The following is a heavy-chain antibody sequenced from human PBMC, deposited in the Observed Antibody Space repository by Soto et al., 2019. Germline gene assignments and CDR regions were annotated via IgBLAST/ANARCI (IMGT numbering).Heavy chain of an antibody. J-gene: IGHJ4*02. CDR1: GFVFSDFQ. CDR3: ARDNLAFQGAFDL. D-gene: IGHD3-16*01. V-gene: IGHV3-21*01. Sequence: GGSLRLSCAASGFVFSDFQFNWVRQAPGGGLEWPSSITGTSAFTEYAESIEGRFTISRDNPNKLLFLHMDNLRPEDTAVYYCARDNLAFQGAFDLWGQGTLVTVSS. CDR2: ITGTSAFT.